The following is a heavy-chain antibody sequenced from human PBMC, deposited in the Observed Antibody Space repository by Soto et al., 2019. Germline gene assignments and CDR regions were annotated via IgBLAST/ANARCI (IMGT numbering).Heavy chain of an antibody. V-gene: IGHV4-34*01. CDR2: INHSGST. D-gene: IGHD3-22*01. CDR1: GGSFSGYY. CDR3: ARSRGGYFDY. Sequence: SETLSLTCAVYGGSFSGYYWTWIRQPPGKGLEWIGDINHSGSTNYNPSLKSRVTISGDTSKNQFSLKLSSVTAADTAVYYCARSRGGYFDYWGQGTLVTVSS. J-gene: IGHJ4*02.